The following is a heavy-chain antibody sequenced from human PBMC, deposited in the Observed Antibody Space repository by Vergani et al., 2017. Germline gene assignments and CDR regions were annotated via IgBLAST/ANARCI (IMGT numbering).Heavy chain of an antibody. D-gene: IGHD3-16*01. J-gene: IGHJ5*02. Sequence: QVQLQESGPGLVKPSQTLSLTCTVSGGSISSGSYYWSWIRQPAGKGLEWIGRIYTSGSTNYNPSLKSRVTISVDTSKNQFSLKLSSVTAADTAVYYCARGRTSIGDGWFDPWGQGTLVTVSS. CDR3: ARGRTSIGDGWFDP. CDR1: GGSISSGSYY. CDR2: IYTSGST. V-gene: IGHV4-61*02.